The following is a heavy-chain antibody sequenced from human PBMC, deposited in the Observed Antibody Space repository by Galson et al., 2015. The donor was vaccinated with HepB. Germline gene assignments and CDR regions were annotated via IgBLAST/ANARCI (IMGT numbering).Heavy chain of an antibody. J-gene: IGHJ4*02. CDR2: INTYNGNT. CDR3: ARVVYYYDNSGSSHFNY. Sequence: QSGAEVKKPGASVKVSCKASGYSFVSYGITWVRQAPGQGLEWMGWINTYNGNTKYAQHLQGRITMTKDTSTSTAYMELRSLRSDDTAVYYCARVVYYYDNSGSSHFNYWGQGTLVTASS. CDR1: GYSFVSYG. D-gene: IGHD3-22*01. V-gene: IGHV1-18*01.